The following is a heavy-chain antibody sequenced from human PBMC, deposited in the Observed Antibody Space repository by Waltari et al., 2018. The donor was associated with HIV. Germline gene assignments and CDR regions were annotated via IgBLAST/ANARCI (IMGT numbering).Heavy chain of an antibody. CDR2: IYPDDSDT. CDR3: ARLKSQEFDI. Sequence: EVQLVQSGAEAKKPGESLKISCTGSGYTFTNYWIGWGRQMPGKGLEWMGIIYPDDSDTTYSPSFQGQVTVSADKSINTAFLQWNSLKASDTAMYYCARLKSQEFDIWGQGTMVTVSS. J-gene: IGHJ3*02. V-gene: IGHV5-51*03. CDR1: GYTFTNYW.